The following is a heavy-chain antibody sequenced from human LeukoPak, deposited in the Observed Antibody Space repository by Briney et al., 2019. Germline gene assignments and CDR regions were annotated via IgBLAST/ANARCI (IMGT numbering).Heavy chain of an antibody. D-gene: IGHD6-19*01. CDR1: GYTFTSYY. Sequence: ASVKVSCKASGYTFTSYYMHWVRQAPGQGLEWVGIINPSGGSTSYAQKFQGRVTMTRDTSTSTVYMELSSLRSEDTAVYYCARDPLSVAGTNYFDYWGQGTLVTVSS. CDR3: ARDPLSVAGTNYFDY. V-gene: IGHV1-46*01. CDR2: INPSGGST. J-gene: IGHJ4*02.